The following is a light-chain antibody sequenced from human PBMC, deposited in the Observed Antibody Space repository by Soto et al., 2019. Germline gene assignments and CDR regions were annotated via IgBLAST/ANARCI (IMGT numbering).Light chain of an antibody. CDR1: QSVSRN. CDR3: QQVNSYPLT. V-gene: IGKV3-15*01. Sequence: EVVLTQSPATLSVSPGDRATLSCRASQSVSRNLAWYQQKPGQAPKLLIYGASTRATGVPARFSGSGSATEFTLTISSLQPEDFATYYCQQVNSYPLTFGGGTKVDIK. J-gene: IGKJ4*01. CDR2: GAS.